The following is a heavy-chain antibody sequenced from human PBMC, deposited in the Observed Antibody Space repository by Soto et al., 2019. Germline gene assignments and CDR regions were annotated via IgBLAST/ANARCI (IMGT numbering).Heavy chain of an antibody. Sequence: SVQVSCKASGGTFRSYSISWGRQAPGQRLEWMGGIIPIFGTANYAQKFQGRVTITADESTSTAYMELSSLRSEDTAVYYCARTSSIAARGIDYWGQGTLVTVSS. V-gene: IGHV1-69*01. J-gene: IGHJ4*02. CDR3: ARTSSIAARGIDY. D-gene: IGHD6-6*01. CDR2: IIPIFGTA. CDR1: GGTFRSYS.